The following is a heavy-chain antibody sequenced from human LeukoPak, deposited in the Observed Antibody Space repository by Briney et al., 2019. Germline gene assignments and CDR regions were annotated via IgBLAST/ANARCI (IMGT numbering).Heavy chain of an antibody. J-gene: IGHJ4*02. CDR3: TRPRLGYDYLLDY. CDR2: IIPSGGEI. Sequence: GGSLRLSCAASGFTFSTFAMIWVRQPPGKGLEWVSSIIPSGGEIHYADSVRGRFTISRDNSKSTLSLQMNSLNTEDTAVYYCTRPRLGYDYLLDYWGQGTLVTVSS. V-gene: IGHV3-23*01. D-gene: IGHD5-12*01. CDR1: GFTFSTFA.